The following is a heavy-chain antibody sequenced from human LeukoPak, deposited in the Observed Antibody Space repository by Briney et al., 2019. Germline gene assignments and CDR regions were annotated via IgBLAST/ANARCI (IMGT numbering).Heavy chain of an antibody. J-gene: IGHJ6*03. CDR1: GFTFSSYW. CDR2: IKQDGSEK. Sequence: GGSLRLSCAASGFTFSSYWMSWVRQAPGKGLEWVANIKQDGSEKYYVDSVKGRFTISRDNAKNSLYLQMNSLRSEDTAVYYCARTWYSSSFGYYYYYYMDVWGKGTTVTVSS. CDR3: ARTWYSSSFGYYYYYYMDV. D-gene: IGHD6-6*01. V-gene: IGHV3-7*03.